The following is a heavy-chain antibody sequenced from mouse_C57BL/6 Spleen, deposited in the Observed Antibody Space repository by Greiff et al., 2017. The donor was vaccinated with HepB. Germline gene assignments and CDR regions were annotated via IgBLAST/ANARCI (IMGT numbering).Heavy chain of an antibody. V-gene: IGHV5-17*01. Sequence: EVKLVESGGGLVKPGGSLKLSCAASGFTFSDFGMHWVRQAPEKGLEWVAYISSGSSTIYYADTVKGRFTISRDNAKNTLFLQMTSPRSEDTAMYYCADDGYFAYWGQGTLVTVSA. D-gene: IGHD2-3*01. CDR1: GFTFSDFG. J-gene: IGHJ3*01. CDR3: ADDGYFAY. CDR2: ISSGSSTI.